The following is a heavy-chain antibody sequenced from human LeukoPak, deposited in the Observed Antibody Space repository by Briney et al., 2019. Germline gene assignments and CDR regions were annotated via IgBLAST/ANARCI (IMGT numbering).Heavy chain of an antibody. CDR3: ATDRGWRTSGYYLYYFEY. CDR1: GFTVSNNY. CDR2: IKHDGSEK. V-gene: IGHV3-7*01. J-gene: IGHJ4*02. D-gene: IGHD3-3*01. Sequence: GGSLRLSCAVSGFTVSNNYMSWVRQAPGKGLEWVASIKHDGSEKYYVDSVRGRFTISRDNTMNSLYLQMSSLRAEDTAVYYCATDRGWRTSGYYLYYFEYWGQGTLVTYSS.